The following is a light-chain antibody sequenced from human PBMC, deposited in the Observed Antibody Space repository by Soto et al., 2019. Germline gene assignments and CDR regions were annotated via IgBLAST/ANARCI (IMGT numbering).Light chain of an antibody. CDR3: QQYNTWPPYT. CDR2: SAS. Sequence: EIVMTQSPVTLSVSPGERATLSCRASQSISSNLAWHQQKPGQAPRLLIYSASNRATGVPARFSGSGSGTEFTLTISSLQSEDFAVYYCQQYNTWPPYTFGQGTKVDIK. J-gene: IGKJ2*01. CDR1: QSISSN. V-gene: IGKV3-15*01.